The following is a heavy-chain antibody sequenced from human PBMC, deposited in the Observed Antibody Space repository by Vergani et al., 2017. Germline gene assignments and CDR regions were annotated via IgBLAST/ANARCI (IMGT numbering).Heavy chain of an antibody. CDR2: ICHTEDT. CDR1: GDSISSNNC. J-gene: IGHJ4*02. V-gene: IGHV4-4*03. D-gene: IGHD4-11*01. Sequence: QVQLQESGPGLVKPPGTLSLTCAVSGDSISSNNCWTWVRQPPGKGLEWIGEICHTEDTKYSPSLKSRVTVSVDTSKNQFSLKLSSVTAADTAVYYCARATTVTDVFDYWGQGTLVTVSS. CDR3: ARATTVTDVFDY.